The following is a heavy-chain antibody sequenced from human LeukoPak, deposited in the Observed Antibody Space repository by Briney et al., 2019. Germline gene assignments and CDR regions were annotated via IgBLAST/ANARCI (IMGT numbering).Heavy chain of an antibody. CDR3: AKDGVWFGEFPFDY. V-gene: IGHV3-23*01. D-gene: IGHD3-10*01. Sequence: GGSLRLSCAASGFTFSSYAMSWVRQAPGKGLEWVSAISGSGGSTYYADSVKGRFTISRGNSKNTLYLQMNSLRAEDTAVYYCAKDGVWFGEFPFDYWGQGTLVTVSS. J-gene: IGHJ4*02. CDR1: GFTFSSYA. CDR2: ISGSGGST.